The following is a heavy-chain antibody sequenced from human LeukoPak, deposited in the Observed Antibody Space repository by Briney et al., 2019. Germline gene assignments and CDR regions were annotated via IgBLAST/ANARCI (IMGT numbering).Heavy chain of an antibody. CDR2: LYTAGDT. V-gene: IGHV3-53*01. CDR1: GFSVSSKY. Sequence: GGSLRLSCAASGFSVSSKYMSWVRQAPGKGLEWVSVLYTAGDTYYADSVKGRFTISRDNSKNTLSLQMNSLRPDDTALYYCAGGQMFTSGGFESWGQGTLVTVSS. J-gene: IGHJ4*02. D-gene: IGHD6-19*01. CDR3: AGGQMFTSGGFES.